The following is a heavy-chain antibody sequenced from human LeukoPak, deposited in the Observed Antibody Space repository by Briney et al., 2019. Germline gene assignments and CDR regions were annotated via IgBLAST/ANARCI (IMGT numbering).Heavy chain of an antibody. V-gene: IGHV3-21*01. Sequence: GGSLRLSCAASGFTFINYGMTWVRQAPGKGLKWVSSISSSSSYIYYADSVKGRLTISRDNAKNSLYLYMNSLRAEDTAVYCCARDGRGAVASDYWGQGTLLTVSS. J-gene: IGHJ4*02. CDR3: ARDGRGAVASDY. D-gene: IGHD6-19*01. CDR2: ISSSSSYI. CDR1: GFTFINYG.